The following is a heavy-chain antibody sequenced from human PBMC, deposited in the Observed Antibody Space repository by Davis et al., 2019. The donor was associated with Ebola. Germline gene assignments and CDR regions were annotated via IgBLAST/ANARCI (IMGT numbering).Heavy chain of an antibody. V-gene: IGHV1-18*01. CDR2: ISAYNGNT. D-gene: IGHD2-2*01. CDR1: GYTFTSYG. J-gene: IGHJ6*02. CDR3: ARGARYCSSTSCYGGMGNYYYGMDV. Sequence: ASVKVSCKASGYTFTSYGISWVRQAPGQGLEWMGWISAYNGNTNYAQKLQGRVTMTTDTSTSTAYMELRSLRSDDTAVYYCARGARYCSSTSCYGGMGNYYYGMDVWGQGTTVTVSS.